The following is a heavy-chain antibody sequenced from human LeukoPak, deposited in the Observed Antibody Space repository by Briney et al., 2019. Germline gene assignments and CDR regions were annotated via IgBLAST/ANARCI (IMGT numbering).Heavy chain of an antibody. CDR3: ATVDPTMANNAFDY. CDR2: IHTSGST. J-gene: IGHJ4*02. D-gene: IGHD5-18*01. V-gene: IGHV4-61*02. CDR1: GGSISSGSYY. Sequence: SLTLSLTCSVSGGSISSGSYYWSWIRQPAGKGLEWIGRIHTSGSTNYNPSLKSRVTISVDTSKNQFSLKLSSVAAADTAVYYCATVDPTMANNAFDYWGQGTLVTVSS.